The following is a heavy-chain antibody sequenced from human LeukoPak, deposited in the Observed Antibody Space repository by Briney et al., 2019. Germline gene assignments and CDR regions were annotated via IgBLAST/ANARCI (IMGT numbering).Heavy chain of an antibody. CDR2: ISSNGDST. CDR1: GFTFSTFP. V-gene: IGHV3-64*01. CDR3: AREKAEAATACFDY. D-gene: IGHD2-15*01. Sequence: PGGSLRLSCAASGFTFSTFPMHWVRQAPGKGLEYVSAISSNGDSTYYANSVKGRFTISRDNSKNTLYLQMGSLRPEDMAVYYCAREKAEAATACFDYWGRGTLVTVSS. J-gene: IGHJ4*02.